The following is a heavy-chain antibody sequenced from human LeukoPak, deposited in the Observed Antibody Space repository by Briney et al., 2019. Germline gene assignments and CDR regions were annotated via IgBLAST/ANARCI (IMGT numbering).Heavy chain of an antibody. CDR2: ISSSGRII. D-gene: IGHD6-19*01. CDR3: AREGPIAVAGYFDY. Sequence: GGSLRLSCAASGFTFSSYEMNWVRQAPGKGLEWVSDISSSGRIIYYADSVKGRFTISRDNSKKSLYLQMNSLRAEDTALYYCAREGPIAVAGYFDYWGQGSLVTVSS. CDR1: GFTFSSYE. J-gene: IGHJ4*02. V-gene: IGHV3-48*03.